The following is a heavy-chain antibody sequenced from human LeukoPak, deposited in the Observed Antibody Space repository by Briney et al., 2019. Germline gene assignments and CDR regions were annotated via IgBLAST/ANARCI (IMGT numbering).Heavy chain of an antibody. D-gene: IGHD3-10*01. J-gene: IGHJ6*03. Sequence: PGGSLRLSCAASGFTFSSYSMNWVRQAPGKGLEWVSSISRSSSYIYYVDSVKGRFTISRDNAKNSLYLQMNSLRAEDTAVYYCARVEGGARLWFRELSPYYYMDVWGKGTTVTVSS. CDR1: GFTFSSYS. CDR2: ISRSSSYI. CDR3: ARVEGGARLWFRELSPYYYMDV. V-gene: IGHV3-21*01.